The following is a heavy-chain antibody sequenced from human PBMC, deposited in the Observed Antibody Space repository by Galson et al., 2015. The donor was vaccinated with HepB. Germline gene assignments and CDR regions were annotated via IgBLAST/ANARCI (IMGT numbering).Heavy chain of an antibody. D-gene: IGHD6-19*01. CDR2: ISYDGSNK. Sequence: SLRLSCADSGFTFSSYGMHWVRQAPGKGLEWVAVISYDGSNKYYADSVKGRFTISRDNSKNTLYLQMNSRRAADTAVYDCAKGVAGNFDYWGQGTLLTVSS. CDR3: AKGVAGNFDY. J-gene: IGHJ4*01. V-gene: IGHV3-30*18. CDR1: GFTFSSYG.